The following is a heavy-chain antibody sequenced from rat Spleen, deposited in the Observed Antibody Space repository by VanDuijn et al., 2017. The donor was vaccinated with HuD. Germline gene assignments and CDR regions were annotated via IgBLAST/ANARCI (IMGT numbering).Heavy chain of an antibody. D-gene: IGHD1-12*01. CDR2: IIYDGSTP. J-gene: IGHJ2*01. Sequence: EVQVVESGGGIVQPGRSMKLSCAASGFTFSKYDMVWVRQAPTKGLKWVASIIYDGSTPYYRDSVKGRFTISRDNAKSTLYLQMDSLRSEDTATYYCTRGYYFDYWGQGVMVTVSS. CDR1: GFTFSKYD. V-gene: IGHV5-7*01. CDR3: TRGYYFDY.